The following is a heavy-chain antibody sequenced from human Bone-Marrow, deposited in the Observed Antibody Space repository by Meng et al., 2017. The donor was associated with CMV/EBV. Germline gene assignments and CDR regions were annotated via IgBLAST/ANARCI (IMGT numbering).Heavy chain of an antibody. CDR1: GYTFTSYG. D-gene: IGHD3-9*01. Sequence: SVKVSCKASGYTFTSYGISWVRQAPGQGLEWMGGIIPIFGTANYAQKFQGRVTITTDESTSTAYMELSSLRSEDTAVYYCARDLVAGYYAFDIWGQGTMVTVSS. V-gene: IGHV1-69*05. CDR2: IIPIFGTA. CDR3: ARDLVAGYYAFDI. J-gene: IGHJ3*02.